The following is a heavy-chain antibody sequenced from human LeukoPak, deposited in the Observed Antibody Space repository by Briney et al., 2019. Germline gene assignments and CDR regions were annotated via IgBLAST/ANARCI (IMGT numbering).Heavy chain of an antibody. J-gene: IGHJ4*02. CDR3: ARGVQTCSGWHFDY. CDR1: GYTFTSYD. D-gene: IGHD6-19*01. Sequence: ASVKVSCKASGYTFTSYDIDWVRQATGQGLERMGWMNPNSGNTGYAQKFQGRVTITRNTSISTAYMELSSLRSEDTAVYYCARGVQTCSGWHFDYWGQGTLVTVSS. CDR2: MNPNSGNT. V-gene: IGHV1-8*03.